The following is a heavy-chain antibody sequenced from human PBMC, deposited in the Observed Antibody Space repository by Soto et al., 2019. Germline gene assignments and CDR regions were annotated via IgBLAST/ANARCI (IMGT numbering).Heavy chain of an antibody. Sequence: QVQLQESSPGLVKPSQTLSLTCTVSGASINGGGYYWSWIRQHPGKGLEWIGSIYYSGNTYYSPSLKSRVTISVDTSKNHFSLRLTSVTAADTAVYYCARDPSYGDYSYYGMDVWGQGTTVTV. CDR1: GASINGGGYY. CDR3: ARDPSYGDYSYYGMDV. J-gene: IGHJ6*02. V-gene: IGHV4-31*03. D-gene: IGHD4-17*01. CDR2: IYYSGNT.